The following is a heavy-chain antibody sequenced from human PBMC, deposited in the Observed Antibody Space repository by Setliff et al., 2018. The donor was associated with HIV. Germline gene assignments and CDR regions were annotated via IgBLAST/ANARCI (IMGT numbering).Heavy chain of an antibody. V-gene: IGHV1-18*01. CDR3: ARDRAFRNTRFFDY. J-gene: IGHJ4*02. D-gene: IGHD3-3*01. Sequence: ASVKVSCKASGYTFNNYGVMWVRQAPGQGLEWMGWISGYGNRKYAQKFEGRLTVTTDTSTSTAYMELRTLRSDDTAIYYCARDRAFRNTRFFDYWGQGTLVTVSS. CDR1: GYTFNNYG. CDR2: ISGYGNR.